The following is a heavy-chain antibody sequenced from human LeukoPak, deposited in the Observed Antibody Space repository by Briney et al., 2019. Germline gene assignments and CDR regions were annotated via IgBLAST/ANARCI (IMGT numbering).Heavy chain of an antibody. Sequence: ASVKVSCKASGYTFTSYYMHWVRQAPGQGLEWMGIINPSGGSTSYAQKFQGRVTMTRDTSISTAYMELSRLRSDDTAVYYCASLGDYYGSGSYAPFDYWGQGTLVTVSS. CDR1: GYTFTSYY. V-gene: IGHV1-46*01. D-gene: IGHD3-10*01. J-gene: IGHJ4*02. CDR3: ASLGDYYGSGSYAPFDY. CDR2: INPSGGST.